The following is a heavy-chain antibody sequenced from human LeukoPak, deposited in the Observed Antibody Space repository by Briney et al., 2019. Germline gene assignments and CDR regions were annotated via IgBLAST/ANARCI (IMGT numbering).Heavy chain of an antibody. CDR1: GFTFSSYD. Sequence: GGSLRLSCAASGFTFSSYDMHWVRQATGKGVEWGSAIGTAGDTYYPGSVRGRFTISRENARNSLYLQMNSLRAGDTAVYYCARVYYDSSGYSFGFDYWGQGTLVTVSS. CDR3: ARVYYDSSGYSFGFDY. V-gene: IGHV3-13*01. CDR2: IGTAGDT. J-gene: IGHJ4*02. D-gene: IGHD3-22*01.